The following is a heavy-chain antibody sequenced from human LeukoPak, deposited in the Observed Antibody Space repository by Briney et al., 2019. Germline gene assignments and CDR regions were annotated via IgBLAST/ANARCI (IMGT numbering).Heavy chain of an antibody. Sequence: SETLSLTCTVSGGSISSSSYYWGWIRQPPGKGLEWIGSIYYSGSTYYNPSLKSRVTISVDTSKNQFSLKLSSVTAADTAVYYCARGLFVAVAGVHFDYWGQGTLVTVSS. CDR2: IYYSGST. D-gene: IGHD6-19*01. J-gene: IGHJ4*02. CDR1: GGSISSSSYY. V-gene: IGHV4-39*01. CDR3: ARGLFVAVAGVHFDY.